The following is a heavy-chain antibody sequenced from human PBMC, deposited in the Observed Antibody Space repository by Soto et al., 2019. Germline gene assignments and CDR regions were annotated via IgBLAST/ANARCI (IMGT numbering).Heavy chain of an antibody. D-gene: IGHD6-19*01. CDR2: LSGSGGDT. CDR3: AKGLGWSLAGKDFYYGMDV. J-gene: IGHJ6*02. CDR1: GFTFSIYA. Sequence: GGSLRLSCAASGFTFSIYAMNWVRQAPGKGLEWVSALSGSGGDTHYADSVKGRFTISRDNSKNTMYLQMNSLRAEDTAVYYCAKGLGWSLAGKDFYYGMDVWGQGTTVTVSS. V-gene: IGHV3-23*01.